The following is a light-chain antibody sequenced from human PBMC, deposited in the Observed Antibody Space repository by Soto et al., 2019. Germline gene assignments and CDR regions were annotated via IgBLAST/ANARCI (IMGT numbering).Light chain of an antibody. J-gene: IGKJ1*01. CDR3: QQYGATPGT. CDR2: GAS. Sequence: EIVLTQSPDTLSLSPGERVTLSCRASQSVTNSYLAWYQQKPGQGPRLLIHGASSRATGTPDMFSGSGSGTDFTLTISRLEPEDFAVYYCQQYGATPGTFGQGTKLDIK. CDR1: QSVTNSY. V-gene: IGKV3-20*01.